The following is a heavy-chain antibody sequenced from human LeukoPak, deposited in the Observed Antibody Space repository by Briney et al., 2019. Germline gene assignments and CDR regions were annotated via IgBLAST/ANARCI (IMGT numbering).Heavy chain of an antibody. D-gene: IGHD6-19*01. V-gene: IGHV3-30*18. Sequence: GRSLRLSCAASGFTFSSYGMHWVRQAPGKGLEGVAVISYDGSNKYYADSVKGRFTISRDNSKNTLYLQMNSLRAEDTAVYYCAKDRVRSSGWYFDYWGQGTLVTVSS. CDR3: AKDRVRSSGWYFDY. J-gene: IGHJ4*02. CDR2: ISYDGSNK. CDR1: GFTFSSYG.